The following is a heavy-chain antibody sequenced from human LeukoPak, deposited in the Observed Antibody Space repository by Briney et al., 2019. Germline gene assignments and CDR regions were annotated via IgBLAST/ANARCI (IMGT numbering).Heavy chain of an antibody. CDR1: GFTFSSYA. V-gene: IGHV3-23*01. CDR2: ISGSGGST. Sequence: GGSLRLSCAASGFTFSSYAMSWVRQAPGKGLEWVSAISGSGGSTYYADSVKGWFTISRDNSKNTLYLQMNSLRAEDTAVYSCARSQLTTGFDPWGQGTLVTVSS. CDR3: ARSQLTTGFDP. D-gene: IGHD4-11*01. J-gene: IGHJ5*02.